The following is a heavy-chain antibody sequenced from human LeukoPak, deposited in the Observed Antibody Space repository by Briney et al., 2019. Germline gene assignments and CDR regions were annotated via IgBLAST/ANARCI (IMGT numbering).Heavy chain of an antibody. CDR3: ARSPRCSGGSCSSPY. D-gene: IGHD2-15*01. CDR2: ISYDGSNK. CDR1: GFTFSSYA. V-gene: IGHV3-30-3*01. J-gene: IGHJ4*02. Sequence: GGSLRLSCAASGFTFSSYAMHWVRQAPGKGLEWVAVISYDGSNKYYADSVKGRFTISRDNSKNTLYLQMNSLRAEDTAVYYCARSPRCSGGSCSSPYWGQGTLVTVSS.